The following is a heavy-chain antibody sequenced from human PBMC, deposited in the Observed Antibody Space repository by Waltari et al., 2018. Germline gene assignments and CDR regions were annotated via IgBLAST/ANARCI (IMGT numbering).Heavy chain of an antibody. D-gene: IGHD3-22*01. CDR2: INAAHGTT. J-gene: IGHJ5*02. V-gene: IGHV1-3*01. CDR3: ARDSDYYDSSGYGNWFDP. Sequence: QVQLVQSGAEVKKPGASVKVSCKTSGYPFPIYGLHWIPQAPGQGLEWMGWINAAHGTTKYSQKFQGRLTITRDTSASTIYMELSSLRSEDTAMYYCARDSDYYDSSGYGNWFDPWGQGTLVTVSS. CDR1: GYPFPIYG.